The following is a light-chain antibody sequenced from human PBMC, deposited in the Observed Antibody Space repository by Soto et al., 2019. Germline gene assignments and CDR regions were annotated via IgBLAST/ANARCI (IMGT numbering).Light chain of an antibody. CDR1: QSVSSY. J-gene: IGKJ1*01. CDR2: DAS. V-gene: IGKV3-11*01. Sequence: EIVLTQSPATLSLSPGERATLSCRASQSVSSYLAWYQQKPGQAPRLLIYDASNRATGIPARFSGSGSGTDFTPTSSSLEAEDVAFYYCQHRSNWPWTFGQGTKVEIK. CDR3: QHRSNWPWT.